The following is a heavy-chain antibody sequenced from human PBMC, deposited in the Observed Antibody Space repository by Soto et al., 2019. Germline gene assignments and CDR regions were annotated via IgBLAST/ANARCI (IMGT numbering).Heavy chain of an antibody. J-gene: IGHJ5*02. CDR2: IIPIFGTA. Sequence: QVQLVQSGAEVKKPGSSVKVSCKASGGTFSSYAISWVRQAPGQGLEWMGGIIPIFGTANYAQKFQGRVTITAEESTSRAYIELSSLRSEDTAVYYCARDQPHTPYCISTSCYRGWFDPWGQGTLFTVAS. V-gene: IGHV1-69*12. D-gene: IGHD2-2*01. CDR3: ARDQPHTPYCISTSCYRGWFDP. CDR1: GGTFSSYA.